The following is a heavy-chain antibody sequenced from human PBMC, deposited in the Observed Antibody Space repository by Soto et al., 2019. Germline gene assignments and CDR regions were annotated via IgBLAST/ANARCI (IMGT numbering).Heavy chain of an antibody. V-gene: IGHV1-2*04. J-gene: IGHJ3*02. CDR2: INPNSGGT. D-gene: IGHD3-9*01. CDR3: ARGRTYYDILTGPEGAFDI. CDR1: GYTFTGYY. Sequence: QVQLVQSGAEVKKPGASVKVSCKASGYTFTGYYMHWVRQAPGQGLEWMGWINPNSGGTNYAQKFQGWVTMTRDTSISTAYMELSRLRSDDTAVYYCARGRTYYDILTGPEGAFDIWGQGTMVTVSS.